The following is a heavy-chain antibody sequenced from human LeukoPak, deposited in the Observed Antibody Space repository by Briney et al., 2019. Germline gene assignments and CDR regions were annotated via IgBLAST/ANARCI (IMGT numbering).Heavy chain of an antibody. CDR2: ISAYNGNT. Sequence: APVKVSCKASGYTFTSYGISWVRQAPGQGLEWMGWISAYNGNTNYAQKLQGRVTMTTDTSTSTAYMELRSLRSDDTAVYYCARDPFDYGDYTFDYWGQGTLVTVSS. J-gene: IGHJ4*02. D-gene: IGHD4-17*01. V-gene: IGHV1-18*01. CDR3: ARDPFDYGDYTFDY. CDR1: GYTFTSYG.